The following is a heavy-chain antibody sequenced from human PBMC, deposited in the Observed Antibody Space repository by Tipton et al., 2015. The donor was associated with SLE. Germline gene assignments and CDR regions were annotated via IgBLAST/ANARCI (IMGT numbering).Heavy chain of an antibody. D-gene: IGHD6-6*01. CDR1: GFTFSSYA. CDR2: IYSGGST. J-gene: IGHJ4*02. V-gene: IGHV3-23*03. CDR3: AKQGIAAQTDY. Sequence: SLRLSCAASGFTFSSYAMSWVRQAPGKGLEWVSVIYSGGSTYYADSVKGRFTISRDNSKNTLYLQMNSLRAEDTAVYYCAKQGIAAQTDYWGQGTLVTGSS.